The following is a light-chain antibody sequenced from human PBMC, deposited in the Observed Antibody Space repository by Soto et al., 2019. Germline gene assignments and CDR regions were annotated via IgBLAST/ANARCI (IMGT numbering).Light chain of an antibody. J-gene: IGKJ4*01. CDR1: QSITTW. Sequence: DIEMTQSPSTLSASVGDRVTITCRASQSITTWLAWYQRKAGKAPKLLIHDASDLESGVPSRFSGSGSGTEFTLSISSLQPDDFATYYCQQYNSSPLTFGGGTKVEIK. V-gene: IGKV1-5*01. CDR2: DAS. CDR3: QQYNSSPLT.